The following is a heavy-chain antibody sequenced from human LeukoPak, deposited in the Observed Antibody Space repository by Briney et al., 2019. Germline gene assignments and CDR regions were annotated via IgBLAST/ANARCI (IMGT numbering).Heavy chain of an antibody. V-gene: IGHV1-2*02. CDR1: GYRFISNY. CDR3: ARECSYCVGGDCYSFDF. J-gene: IGHJ4*02. CDR2: MHPGNGNT. Sequence: ASVKVSCMASGYRFISNYIQWVRHAPGLGPERMGWMHPGNGNTRYAEKFQGRVTMTRDTSINTPYMDLNSLRSDDTAVYYCARECSYCVGGDCYSFDFWGQGTLITVSS. D-gene: IGHD2-21*02.